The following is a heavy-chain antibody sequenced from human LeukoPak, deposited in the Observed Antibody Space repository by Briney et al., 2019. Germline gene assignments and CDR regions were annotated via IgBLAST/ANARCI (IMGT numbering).Heavy chain of an antibody. CDR1: GFTVSSNY. CDR3: ARGARRHRSGGSCYGGY. V-gene: IGHV3-53*01. Sequence: GGSLRLSCAASGFTVSSNYMSWVRQAPGKGLEWIAVIYSGGSTYYADSVKGRFTLSRDNSKNTLFLQMNSLRAEDTAVYYCARGARRHRSGGSCYGGYWGQGTLVTVSS. CDR2: IYSGGST. J-gene: IGHJ4*02. D-gene: IGHD2-15*01.